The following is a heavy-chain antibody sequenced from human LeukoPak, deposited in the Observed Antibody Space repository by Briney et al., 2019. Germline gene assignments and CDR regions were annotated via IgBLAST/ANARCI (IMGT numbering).Heavy chain of an antibody. J-gene: IGHJ4*02. CDR1: GFTVSSNY. CDR2: IYSGGST. V-gene: IGHV3-53*01. Sequence: PGGSLRLSCAASGFTVSSNYMSWVRQAPGKGLEWVSVIYSGGSTYYADSVRGRFTISRDNSKNTLYLQMNSLGAEDTAVYYCARVSYYDSSGYYFLSYVDYWGQGTLVTVFS. D-gene: IGHD3-22*01. CDR3: ARVSYYDSSGYYFLSYVDY.